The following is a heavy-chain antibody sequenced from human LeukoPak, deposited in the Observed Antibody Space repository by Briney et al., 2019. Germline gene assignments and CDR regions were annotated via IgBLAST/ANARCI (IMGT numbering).Heavy chain of an antibody. V-gene: IGHV3-21*01. CDR3: ARGSRQQLY. CDR1: GFTFSNYA. CDR2: ISSSSSYI. J-gene: IGHJ4*02. D-gene: IGHD6-13*01. Sequence: GGSLRLSCAASGFTFSNYAMTWVRQAPGKGLEWVSSISSSSSYIYYADSVKGRFTISRDNAKNSLYLQMNSLRAEDTAVYYCARGSRQQLYWGQGTLVTVSS.